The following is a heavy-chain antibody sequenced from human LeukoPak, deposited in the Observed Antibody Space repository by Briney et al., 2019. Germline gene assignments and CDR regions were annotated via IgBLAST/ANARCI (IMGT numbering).Heavy chain of an antibody. D-gene: IGHD2-15*01. CDR1: GFTFSSYG. J-gene: IGHJ6*02. CDR3: ARGSSAYGMDV. V-gene: IGHV3-33*01. CDR2: IWYDGSNK. Sequence: GGSLRLSCAASGFTFSSYGMHWVRQAPGKGLEWVAVIWYDGSNKYYADSVKGRFTISRDNSKNTLYLQMNSLRAEDTAVYYCARGSSAYGMDVWGQGTTVTVSS.